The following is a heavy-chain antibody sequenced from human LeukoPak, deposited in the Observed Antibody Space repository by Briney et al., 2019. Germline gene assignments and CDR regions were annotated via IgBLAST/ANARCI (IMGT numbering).Heavy chain of an antibody. CDR2: IRSKANSYAT. D-gene: IGHD3-10*01. CDR3: TRRYVGYYGSGSYDFDY. CDR1: GFTFSGSA. Sequence: GGSLRLSCAASGFTFSGSAMHWVRQASGKGLEWVGRIRSKANSYATAYAASVKGRFTISRGDSKNTAYLQMNSLKTEDTAVYYCTRRYVGYYGSGSYDFDYWGQGTLVTVSS. J-gene: IGHJ4*02. V-gene: IGHV3-73*01.